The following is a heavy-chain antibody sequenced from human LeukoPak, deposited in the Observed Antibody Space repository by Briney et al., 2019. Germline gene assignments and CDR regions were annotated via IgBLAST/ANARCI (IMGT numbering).Heavy chain of an antibody. J-gene: IGHJ5*02. V-gene: IGHV3-48*03. CDR2: ISSSGSTI. Sequence: KSGGSLRLSCAASGFSFSSYEMNWIRQAPGKGLEWVSYISSSGSTIYYADSVKGRFTISRDNAKNSLYLQMNSLRAEDTAVYYCARPGGGSSTSWSIWYRGWFDPWGQGTLVTVSS. D-gene: IGHD2-2*01. CDR1: GFSFSSYE. CDR3: ARPGGGSSTSWSIWYRGWFDP.